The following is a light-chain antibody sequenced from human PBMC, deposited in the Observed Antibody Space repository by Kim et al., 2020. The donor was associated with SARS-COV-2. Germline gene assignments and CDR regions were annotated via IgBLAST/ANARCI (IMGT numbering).Light chain of an antibody. CDR3: KKLISYPWT. CDR2: AAS. J-gene: IGKJ1*01. CDR1: QGISSY. Sequence: IQLTQSPYSLSASIGDRVTITCRASQGISSYLAWYQQKPREAPKLLIYAASTLQSGVPSRFSGSGSGTDFTLTISSLQTVDFATYYCKKLISYPWTFGQGT. V-gene: IGKV1-9*01.